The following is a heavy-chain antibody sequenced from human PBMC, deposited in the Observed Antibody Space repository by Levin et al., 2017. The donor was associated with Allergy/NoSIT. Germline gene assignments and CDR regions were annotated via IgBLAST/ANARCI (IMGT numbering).Heavy chain of an antibody. J-gene: IGHJ5*02. V-gene: IGHV3-33*01. D-gene: IGHD5-12*01. CDR2: IWYDGSNK. CDR1: GFTFSSYG. Sequence: LSLTCAASGFTFSSYGMHWVRQAPGKGLEWVAVIWYDGSNKYYADSVKGRFTISRDNSKNTLYLQMNSLRAEDTAVYYCARDHQPYSGYDPNWFDPWGQGTLVTVSS. CDR3: ARDHQPYSGYDPNWFDP.